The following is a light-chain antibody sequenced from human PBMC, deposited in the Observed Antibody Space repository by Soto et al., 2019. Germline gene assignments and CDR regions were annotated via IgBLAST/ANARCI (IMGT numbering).Light chain of an antibody. V-gene: IGLV2-8*01. CDR2: EVS. CDR3: NSYAGSNIYV. J-gene: IGLJ7*01. CDR1: SSDVGGYNF. Sequence: QSALTQPPSASGSPGQSVTISCTGTSSDVGGYNFVSWYQHHPGKAPKLIIYEVSKRPSGVPNRFSGSKSGNTASLTVSGLQAEDEADYYCNSYAGSNIYVFGSGTQLTVL.